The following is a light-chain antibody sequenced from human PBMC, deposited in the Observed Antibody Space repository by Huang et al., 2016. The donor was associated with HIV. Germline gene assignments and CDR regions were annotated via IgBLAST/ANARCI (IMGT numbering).Light chain of an antibody. V-gene: IGKV3-15*01. CDR1: QSVDNT. CDR2: GAF. CDR3: QQYNDWPPWT. J-gene: IGKJ1*01. Sequence: EIVMTQSPAALSVSPGDRATLSCRASQSVDNTLAWYQYRSGQAPRLLIYGAFIRATGIPARFSGSGSGTEFTLTIDSLQSEDFAVYYCQQYNDWPPWTFGQGTKVEIK.